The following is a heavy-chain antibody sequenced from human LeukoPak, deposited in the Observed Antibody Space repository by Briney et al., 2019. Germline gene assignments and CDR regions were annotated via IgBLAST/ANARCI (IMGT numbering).Heavy chain of an antibody. CDR1: GYTFTSYD. Sequence: GASVKVSCKASGYTFTSYDINWVRQATGQGPEWMGWMNPNSGNTGYARKFQGRVTMTRNTSISTAYMELSSLRSEDTAVYYCARGLTTEYSSSSLDFDYWGQGTLVTVSS. D-gene: IGHD6-6*01. V-gene: IGHV1-8*01. CDR3: ARGLTTEYSSSSLDFDY. J-gene: IGHJ4*02. CDR2: MNPNSGNT.